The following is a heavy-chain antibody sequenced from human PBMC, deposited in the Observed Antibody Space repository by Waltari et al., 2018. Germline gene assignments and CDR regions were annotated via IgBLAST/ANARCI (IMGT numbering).Heavy chain of an antibody. D-gene: IGHD3-3*01. CDR2: SFAGGTT. CDR1: GFGVSYNY. V-gene: IGHV3-53*01. Sequence: EVQLVDSGGGLLHPGGSLRLSCAASGFGVSYNYMSWVRQAPGRGLEWVSVSFAGGTTYYSDAVKGRFTMSRDDSRNTLYLQMNSLAADDTAVYYCARAGLGSPLEWQRLFDSWGQGTLVTVSS. J-gene: IGHJ4*02. CDR3: ARAGLGSPLEWQRLFDS.